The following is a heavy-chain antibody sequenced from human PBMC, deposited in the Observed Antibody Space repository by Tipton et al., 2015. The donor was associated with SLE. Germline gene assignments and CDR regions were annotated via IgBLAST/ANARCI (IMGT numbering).Heavy chain of an antibody. CDR2: VYSGGNT. CDR1: GGSISSSPYY. Sequence: LRLSCTVSGGSISSSPYYWAWIRQPPGKGLECIGTVYSGGNTYHIPSLKTRVTISVDTSRNQFSLKLTSVTAADTAVYYCAIPTVGATGGFDSWGHGTLVIVSS. CDR3: AIPTVGATGGFDS. V-gene: IGHV4-39*07. J-gene: IGHJ4*01. D-gene: IGHD1-26*01.